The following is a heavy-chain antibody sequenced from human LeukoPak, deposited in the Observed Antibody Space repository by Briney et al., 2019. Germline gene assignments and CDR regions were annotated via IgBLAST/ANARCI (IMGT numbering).Heavy chain of an antibody. CDR2: IKQDGSEK. CDR1: GFTFTSYA. D-gene: IGHD3-22*01. V-gene: IGHV3-7*01. J-gene: IGHJ3*02. CDR3: ARYDSSGYDAFDI. Sequence: GGSLRLSCAASGFTFTSYAMSWVRQAPGKGLEWVANIKQDGSEKYYVDSVKGRFTISRDNAKNSLYLQMNSLRAEDTAVYYCARYDSSGYDAFDIWGQGTMVTVSS.